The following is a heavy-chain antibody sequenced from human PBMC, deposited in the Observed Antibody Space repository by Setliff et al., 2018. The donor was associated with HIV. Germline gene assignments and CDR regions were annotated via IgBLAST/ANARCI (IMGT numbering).Heavy chain of an antibody. CDR1: GGSISSSSYF. D-gene: IGHD3-10*01. CDR2: VYYSGNT. Sequence: SETLSLTCTVSGGSISSSSYFWGWIRQPPGKGLEWIGSVYYSGNTYYNPSLKSRVTISVDTSKNQFSLKLSSVTAADTAVYYCARGHGSGSPANWFDPWGQGALVTVSS. CDR3: ARGHGSGSPANWFDP. J-gene: IGHJ5*02. V-gene: IGHV4-39*07.